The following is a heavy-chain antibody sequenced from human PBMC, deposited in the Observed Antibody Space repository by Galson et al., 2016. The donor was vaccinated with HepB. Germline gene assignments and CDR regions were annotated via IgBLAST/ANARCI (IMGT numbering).Heavy chain of an antibody. Sequence: PALVKPTQTLTPPCSFSGFSLNTRGVGVVWIRQPPGKALEWLGFIYWDDDKYYRPSLRSRLTITKDTSKNQVVLTLTNVDPVDTATCYCAHRRGAFGGALFGTFAFWGQGTRVTVSS. CDR1: GFSLNTRGVG. CDR2: IYWDDDK. V-gene: IGHV2-5*02. J-gene: IGHJ4*02. D-gene: IGHD3-16*01. CDR3: AHRRGAFGGALFGTFAF.